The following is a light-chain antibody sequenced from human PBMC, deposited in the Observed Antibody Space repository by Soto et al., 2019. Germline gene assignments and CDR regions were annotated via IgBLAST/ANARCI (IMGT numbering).Light chain of an antibody. CDR1: QGISSY. CDR2: AAS. J-gene: IGKJ1*01. CDR3: QQLNSYPPAT. V-gene: IGKV1-9*01. Sequence: IQLTQSPSPLSASVGDRVTITCRASQGISSYLAWYQQKPGKAPKLLIYAASTLQSGVPSRFSGSGSGTDFTLTISSLQPEDFATYYCQQLNSYPPATFGQGTKVEIK.